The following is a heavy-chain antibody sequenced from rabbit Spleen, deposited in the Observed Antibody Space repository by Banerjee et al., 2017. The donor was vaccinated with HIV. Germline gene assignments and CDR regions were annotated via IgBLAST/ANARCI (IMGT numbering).Heavy chain of an antibody. CDR3: ARDTSSSFSSYGMDL. CDR1: GFSFSSSYW. J-gene: IGHJ6*01. D-gene: IGHD1-1*01. CDR2: IYTGSIGST. Sequence: LEESGGGLVQPEGSLTLTCKASGFSFSSSYWICWVRQAPGKGLEWIACIYTGSIGSTYYASWAKGRLTISKTSSTTVTLQMTRLTAADTATYFCARDTSSSFSSYGMDLWGQGTLVTVS. V-gene: IGHV1S45*01.